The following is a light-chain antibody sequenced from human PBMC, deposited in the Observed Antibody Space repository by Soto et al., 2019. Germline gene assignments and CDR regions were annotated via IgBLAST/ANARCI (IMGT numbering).Light chain of an antibody. J-gene: IGKJ1*01. V-gene: IGKV1-39*02. CDR1: QNIRTY. CDR2: SAS. Sequence: DIQMTQSPYSLSASLGDSVTITCRASQNIRTYLNWYQQKPGRAPKLLIHSASSRATGIPDRFSGSGSGTDFTLSISRMEPEDFAVYYCQMYGSSPPWTFGQGTKVDIK. CDR3: QMYGSSPPWT.